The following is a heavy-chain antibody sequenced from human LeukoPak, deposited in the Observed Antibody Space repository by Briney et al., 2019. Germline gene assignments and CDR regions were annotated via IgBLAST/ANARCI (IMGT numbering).Heavy chain of an antibody. CDR1: GGSISSYF. V-gene: IGHV4-59*08. D-gene: IGHD5-12*01. Sequence: SETLSLTCTVSGGSISSYFWSWLRQPPGKRLEWIGYISYSGSTDYNPSLKSRVTLSVDTSKNRLSLKLSSVTAADTAVYYCARKSSRGGFNGYDFWYFDLWARGTLVTVSS. CDR3: ARKSSRGGFNGYDFWYFDL. J-gene: IGHJ2*01. CDR2: ISYSGST.